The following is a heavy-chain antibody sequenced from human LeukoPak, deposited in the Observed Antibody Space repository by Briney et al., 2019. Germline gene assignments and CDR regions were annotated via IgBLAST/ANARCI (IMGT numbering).Heavy chain of an antibody. Sequence: KTGGSLRLSCAASGFTLSSYWMHWVRQAPGKGLVWVSRINGDGRTTPYADSVKGRFTTSRDNAKNTLYLQMNSLRAEDTAVYYCARGSSSGWPDYFDYWGQGTLVTVSS. D-gene: IGHD6-19*01. V-gene: IGHV3-74*01. J-gene: IGHJ4*02. CDR1: GFTLSSYW. CDR2: INGDGRTT. CDR3: ARGSSSGWPDYFDY.